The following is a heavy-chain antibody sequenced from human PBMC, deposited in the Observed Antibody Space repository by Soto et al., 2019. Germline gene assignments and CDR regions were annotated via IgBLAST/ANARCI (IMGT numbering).Heavy chain of an antibody. CDR1: GGTFSSYT. CDR3: ARDCGGDCSHYWYFDL. CDR2: IIPILGIA. J-gene: IGHJ2*01. D-gene: IGHD2-21*02. V-gene: IGHV1-69*08. Sequence: QVQLVQSGAEVKKPGSSVKVSCKASGGTFSSYTISWVRQAPGQGLEWMGRIIPILGIANYAQKFQGRVTITADKSTSTAYMELSSLRSEDTAVYYCARDCGGDCSHYWYFDLWGRGTLVTVSS.